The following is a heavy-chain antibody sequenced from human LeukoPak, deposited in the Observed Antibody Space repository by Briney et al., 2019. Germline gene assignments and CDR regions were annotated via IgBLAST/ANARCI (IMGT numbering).Heavy chain of an antibody. CDR1: GFTFSSYW. J-gene: IGHJ4*02. CDR2: IRSDGSST. Sequence: GGSLRLSCAASGFTFSSYWMEWVRQAPGKGLVWVSRIRSDGSSTNYADSVKGRFTISRDNAKNTLYLQMNRLKASDTAMYFCARRGDSYDSPYDFWGQGTLVTVSS. CDR3: ARRGDSYDSPYDF. D-gene: IGHD5-12*01. V-gene: IGHV3-74*01.